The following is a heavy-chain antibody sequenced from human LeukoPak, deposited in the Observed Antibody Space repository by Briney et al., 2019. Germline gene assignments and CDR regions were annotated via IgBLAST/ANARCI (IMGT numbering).Heavy chain of an antibody. CDR1: GGSFSGYY. J-gene: IGHJ3*02. V-gene: IGHV4-34*01. CDR2: INHNGST. D-gene: IGHD2-15*01. Sequence: PSETLSLTCAVYGGSFSGYYWSWIRQPPGKGLEWIGEINHNGSTNYNPSLKSRVTISVDTSKNQFSLKLSSVTAADTAVYYCARETQGFLDIWGQGTMVTFSS. CDR3: ARETQGFLDI.